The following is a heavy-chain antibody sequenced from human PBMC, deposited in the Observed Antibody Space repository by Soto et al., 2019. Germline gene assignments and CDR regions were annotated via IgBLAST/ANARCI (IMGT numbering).Heavy chain of an antibody. D-gene: IGHD3-22*01. CDR1: GFTFSSYG. J-gene: IGHJ4*02. V-gene: IGHV3-30*18. CDR2: ISYDGTDK. CDR3: AKDQSSGRYCFDY. Sequence: PGGSLRLSCAASGFTFSSYGMHWVRQAPGKGLEWVAVISYDGTDKYYADSVKGRFTISRDNSKNTLYLQMNSLRAEDTAVFYCAKDQSSGRYCFDYWGQGALVTVSS.